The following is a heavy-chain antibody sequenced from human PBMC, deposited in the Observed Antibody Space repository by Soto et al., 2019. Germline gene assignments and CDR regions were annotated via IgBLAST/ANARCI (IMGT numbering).Heavy chain of an antibody. D-gene: IGHD3-16*01. Sequence: SESLSLTCNVSGGSISNYYWTWVRQSPEKGLEWIGYMYYNGNINYNPSLKSRVTISIDTSKNQFSLTLKSVTAADTAVYYCASGGNWFDTWGQGVLVTVSS. CDR1: GGSISNYY. CDR3: ASGGNWFDT. J-gene: IGHJ5*02. V-gene: IGHV4-59*01. CDR2: MYYNGNI.